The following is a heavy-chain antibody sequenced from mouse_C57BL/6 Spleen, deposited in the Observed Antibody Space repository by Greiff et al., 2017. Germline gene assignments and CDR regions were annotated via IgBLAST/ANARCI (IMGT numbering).Heavy chain of an antibody. CDR3: TGDDWGYRYFAV. J-gene: IGHJ1*03. D-gene: IGHD4-1*01. CDR1: GFTFSNYW. V-gene: IGHV6-3*01. CDR2: IRLKSDNYAT. Sequence: EVQLQQSGGGLVQPGGSMKLSCVASGFTFSNYWMNWVRQSPEKGLEWVAQIRLKSDNYATNYAESVKGGFTISRDDSKSSVYLQMNNLRAEDTGIYYCTGDDWGYRYFAVWGTGTTVTVSS.